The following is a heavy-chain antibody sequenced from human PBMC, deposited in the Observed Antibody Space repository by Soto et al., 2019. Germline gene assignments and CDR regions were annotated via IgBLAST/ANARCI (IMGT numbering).Heavy chain of an antibody. CDR2: IYPGDHET. J-gene: IGHJ4*02. CDR1: GYTFSNFW. CDR3: ARSTRSSPYFDV. D-gene: IGHD6-13*01. V-gene: IGHV5-51*01. Sequence: GESLKISCQCSGYTFSNFWIGWVRQLPGQGLEWMGIIYPGDHETRYSPSFLGKVTISAEKSINTAYLQWGSLEASDSAFYFCARSTRSSPYFDVWGQGALVTVSS.